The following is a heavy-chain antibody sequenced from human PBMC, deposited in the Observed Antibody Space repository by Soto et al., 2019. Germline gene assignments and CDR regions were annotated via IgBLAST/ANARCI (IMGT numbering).Heavy chain of an antibody. CDR3: ARDWGTPGRGSAVGYYYHYGMDV. CDR1: EFTFTTYW. J-gene: IGHJ6*02. CDR2: IEDYGSEE. Sequence: PGGSLRLSCLASEFTFTTYWMNWVRQAPGRGPAWVANIEDYGSEENYVDSVKGRYTTSTDNAKNSLYLQMNSLRGEDTAVYFCARDWGTPGRGSAVGYYYHYGMDVWGQGTTVTVSS. V-gene: IGHV3-7*05. D-gene: IGHD6-19*01.